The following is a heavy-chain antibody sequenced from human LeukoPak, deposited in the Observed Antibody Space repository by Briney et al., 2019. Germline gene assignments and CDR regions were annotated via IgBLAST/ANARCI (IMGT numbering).Heavy chain of an antibody. CDR3: ARGYCSGGSCSL. CDR1: GYTFTGYY. D-gene: IGHD2-15*01. CDR2: INPNSGGT. V-gene: IGHV1-2*06. Sequence: ASVKVSCKAAGYTFTGYYMFWVRQAPGQGLEWMGRINPNSGGTNYAQKFQGRVTMTRDTSISTAYMELSRLRSDDTAVYYCARGYCSGGSCSLWGQGTLVTVSS. J-gene: IGHJ4*02.